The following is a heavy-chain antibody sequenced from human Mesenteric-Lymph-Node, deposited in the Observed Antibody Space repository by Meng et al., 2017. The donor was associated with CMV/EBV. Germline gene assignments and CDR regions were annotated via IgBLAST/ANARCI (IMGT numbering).Heavy chain of an antibody. D-gene: IGHD6-13*01. J-gene: IGHJ4*02. CDR2: ISAYNGNT. CDR1: GYAFTSYG. V-gene: IGHV1-18*01. Sequence: SGYAFTSYGNSWVRQAPGQGLEWMGWISAYNGNTNYAQKLQGRVTMTTDTSTSTAYMELRSLRSDDTAVYYCARDGISSSWYSYYFDYWGQGTLVTVSS. CDR3: ARDGISSSWYSYYFDY.